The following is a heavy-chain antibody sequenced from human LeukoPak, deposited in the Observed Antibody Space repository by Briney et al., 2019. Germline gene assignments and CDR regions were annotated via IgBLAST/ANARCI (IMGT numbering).Heavy chain of an antibody. CDR3: ARDRDYYDSSGHFDY. J-gene: IGHJ4*02. CDR1: GFTFSNYA. CDR2: ISGSGGST. Sequence: GSLRLSCAASGFTFSNYAMSWVRPAPGKGLEWVSTISGSGGSTYNADSVKGRFTISRDNSKNTLSLQMNSLRAEDTAVYYCARDRDYYDSSGHFDYWGQGTLVTVSS. D-gene: IGHD3-22*01. V-gene: IGHV3-23*01.